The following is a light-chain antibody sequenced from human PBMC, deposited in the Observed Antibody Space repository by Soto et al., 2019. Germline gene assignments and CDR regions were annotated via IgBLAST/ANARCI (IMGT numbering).Light chain of an antibody. CDR1: SSDVGGSDY. J-gene: IGLJ1*01. CDR3: SSHTNTNSYV. V-gene: IGLV2-14*03. CDR2: DVS. Sequence: QSALTQPASVSRSPGQSITISCTGTSSDVGGSDYVSWYQHHPDKAPKLIISDVSNRPSGVSYRFSGSKSGNTASLTISGLQAEDEAIYYCSSHTNTNSYVFGTGTKVTVL.